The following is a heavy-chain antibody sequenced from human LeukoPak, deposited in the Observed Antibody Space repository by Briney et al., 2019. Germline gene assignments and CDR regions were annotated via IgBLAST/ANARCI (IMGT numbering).Heavy chain of an antibody. D-gene: IGHD2-2*01. CDR2: INHSGST. J-gene: IGHJ5*02. V-gene: IGHV4-34*01. Sequence: SETLSLTCAVYGGSFSGYYWSWIRQPPGKGLEWIGEINHSGSTNYNPSLKSRVTISVDTSKNQFSLKLSSVTAADTAVYYCARGVGYCSSTSCPWIDPWGQGTLVTVSS. CDR1: GGSFSGYY. CDR3: ARGVGYCSSTSCPWIDP.